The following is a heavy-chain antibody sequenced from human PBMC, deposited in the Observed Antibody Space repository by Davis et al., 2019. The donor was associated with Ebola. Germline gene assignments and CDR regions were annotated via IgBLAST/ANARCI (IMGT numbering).Heavy chain of an antibody. CDR2: IIPILGIA. V-gene: IGHV1-69*04. CDR1: GGTFSSHA. Sequence: AASVKVSCKASGGTFSSHAISWVRQAPGQGLEWMGRIIPILGIANYAQKFQGRVTITADKSTSTAYMELRSLRSDDTAVYYCARGIAARPPFDYWGQGTLVTVSS. CDR3: ARGIAARPPFDY. D-gene: IGHD6-6*01. J-gene: IGHJ4*02.